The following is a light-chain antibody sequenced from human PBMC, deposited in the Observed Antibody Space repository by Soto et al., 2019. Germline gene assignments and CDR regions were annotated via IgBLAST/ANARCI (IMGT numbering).Light chain of an antibody. V-gene: IGKV3-11*01. CDR1: QSVSGY. CDR3: QQRTDWLT. Sequence: EVVLTQSPATLSLSPGERATLSCRASQSVSGYLAWYQQKPGHAPRLLIHDVSHRATGTPARFSGSGSETDFTLTISSLEPEDFAVYYCQQRTDWLTFGGGTKVEIK. CDR2: DVS. J-gene: IGKJ4*01.